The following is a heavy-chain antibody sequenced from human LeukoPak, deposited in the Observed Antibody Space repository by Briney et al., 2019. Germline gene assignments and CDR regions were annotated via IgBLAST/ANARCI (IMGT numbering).Heavy chain of an antibody. J-gene: IGHJ4*02. CDR1: GSSISSSSYY. CDR3: ARHGYYGSEIDY. D-gene: IGHD3-10*01. CDR2: MYYSGST. Sequence: SEALSLTCTVSGSSISSSSYYWGWIRQPPGMGLEWIGNMYYSGSTYYNPSLKSRVTISADTSKNQFSLKLTSVTAADTAVYYCARHGYYGSEIDYWGQGTLVTVSS. V-gene: IGHV4-39*01.